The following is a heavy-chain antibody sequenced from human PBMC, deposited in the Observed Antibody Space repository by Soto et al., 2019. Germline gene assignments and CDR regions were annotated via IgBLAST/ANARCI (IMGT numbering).Heavy chain of an antibody. V-gene: IGHV4-59*01. CDR1: GGSISSYY. CDR2: IYYSGST. J-gene: IGHJ5*02. D-gene: IGHD3-22*01. Sequence: QVQLQESGPGLVKPSETLSLTCTVSGGSISSYYWSWIRQPPGKGLEWIGYIYYSGSTNYNPSLNSRVTISVDTSKNQFFLKLSSVTAADTAVSYCARVRYYYYSRVDPGAFDPWGQGTLVTVSS. CDR3: ARVRYYYYSRVDPGAFDP.